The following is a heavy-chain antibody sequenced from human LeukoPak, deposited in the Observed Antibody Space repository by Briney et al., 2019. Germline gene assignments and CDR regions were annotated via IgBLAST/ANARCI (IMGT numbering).Heavy chain of an antibody. CDR2: INGDGRDT. D-gene: IGHD6-19*01. CDR3: AGTSEYSSGWSGLRD. J-gene: IGHJ4*02. V-gene: IGHV3-74*01. CDR1: GFTFSNYY. Sequence: GGSLRLSCAVSGFTFSNYYMHWVRQAPGKGLVWVSRINGDGRDTTYVDSVKGRFTISRDNAKDTLYLQMNSLRVDDTAVYYCAGTSEYSSGWSGLRDWGRGTLVTVSS.